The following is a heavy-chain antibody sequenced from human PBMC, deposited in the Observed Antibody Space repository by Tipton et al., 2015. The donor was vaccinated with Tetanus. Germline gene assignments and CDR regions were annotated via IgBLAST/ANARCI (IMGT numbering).Heavy chain of an antibody. CDR2: ISSSSSYI. J-gene: IGHJ4*02. D-gene: IGHD4-23*01. CDR3: ARATVVTRYFDY. V-gene: IGHV3-21*01. Sequence: SLRLSCAASGFTFSSYSMNWVRQAPGKGLEWVSSISSSSSYIYYADSVKGRFTISRDNAKNSLYLQMNSLRAEDTAVYYCARATVVTRYFDYWGQGTLVTVSS. CDR1: GFTFSSYS.